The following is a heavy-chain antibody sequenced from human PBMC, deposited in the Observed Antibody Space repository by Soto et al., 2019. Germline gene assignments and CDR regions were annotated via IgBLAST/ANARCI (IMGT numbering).Heavy chain of an antibody. CDR2: ISAHNGNT. Sequence: QVQLVQSGAEVKKPGASVKVSCKASGYTFTSYGISWVRQAPGQGLEWMGWISAHNGNTNYAQKVQGRVTVTTDTSTSTAYMELRSLRSDDTAVYYCARVRDFWSGHPFGYWGQGTLVTVSS. V-gene: IGHV1-18*01. CDR3: ARVRDFWSGHPFGY. CDR1: GYTFTSYG. D-gene: IGHD3-3*01. J-gene: IGHJ4*02.